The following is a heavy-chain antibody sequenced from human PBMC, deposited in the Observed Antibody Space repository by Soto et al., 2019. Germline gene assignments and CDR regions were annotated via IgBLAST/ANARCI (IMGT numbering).Heavy chain of an antibody. CDR3: ARGIPYCSGGSCYDQG. J-gene: IGHJ4*02. CDR2: MNPNSGNT. Sequence: QVQPVQSGAEVKKPGASVKVSCKASGYTFTSYDINWVRQATGQGLEWMGWMNPNSGNTGYAQKFQGRVTMTRNTSISTAYMELSSLRSEDTAVYYCARGIPYCSGGSCYDQGWGQGTLVTVSS. V-gene: IGHV1-8*01. D-gene: IGHD2-15*01. CDR1: GYTFTSYD.